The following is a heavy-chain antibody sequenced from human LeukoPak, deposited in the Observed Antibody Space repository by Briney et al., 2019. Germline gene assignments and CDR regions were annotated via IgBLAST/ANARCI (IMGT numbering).Heavy chain of an antibody. J-gene: IGHJ6*03. CDR3: ARDVPRGTGYMDV. CDR1: GYSISSGYY. D-gene: IGHD3-10*01. V-gene: IGHV4-38-2*02. CDR2: IYHSGST. Sequence: SETLSLTCAISGYSISSGYYWGWIRQPPGKGLEWIGSIYHSGSTYYNPSLKSRVTISVDTSKNQFSLKLSSVTAADTAVYYCARDVPRGTGYMDVWGKGTTVTVSS.